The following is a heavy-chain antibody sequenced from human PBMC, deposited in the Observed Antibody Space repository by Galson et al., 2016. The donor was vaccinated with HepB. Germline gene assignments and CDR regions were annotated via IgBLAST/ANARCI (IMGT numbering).Heavy chain of an antibody. V-gene: IGHV3-30*03. CDR1: GFTFSSYG. CDR2: ISYDGSTT. Sequence: SLRLSCAASGFTFSSYGMHWVRQAPGKGLEWVAVISYDGSTTYYADSVKGRFTISKDNSKNTLYLQMNSLRAEDTAVYYCARAPVTSTTCCYYFDYWGQGTLVTVSS. CDR3: ARAPVTSTTCCYYFDY. D-gene: IGHD2-2*01. J-gene: IGHJ4*02.